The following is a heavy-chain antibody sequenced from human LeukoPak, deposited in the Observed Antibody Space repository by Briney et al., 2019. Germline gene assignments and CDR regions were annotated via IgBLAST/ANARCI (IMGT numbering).Heavy chain of an antibody. J-gene: IGHJ4*02. CDR3: ARVRGYSSGVFDY. V-gene: IGHV1-2*02. Sequence: ASVKVSCKVSGYTLTELSMHWVRQAPGQGLEWMGWINPNSGGTNYAQKFQGRVTMTRDTSISTAYMELSRLTSDDTAVYYCARVRGYSSGVFDYWGQGTLVTVSS. D-gene: IGHD6-25*01. CDR2: INPNSGGT. CDR1: GYTLTELS.